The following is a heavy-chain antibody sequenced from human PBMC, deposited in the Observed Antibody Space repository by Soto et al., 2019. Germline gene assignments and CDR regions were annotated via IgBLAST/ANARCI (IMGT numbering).Heavy chain of an antibody. CDR3: ASDLGYDYIWGSYRPPYYFDY. Sequence: PSETLSLTCAVYGGSFSGYYWSWIRQPPGKGLEWIGEINHSGSTNYNPSLKSRVTISVDTSKNQFSLKLSSVTAADTAVYYCASDLGYDYIWGSYRPPYYFDYWGQGTLVTVSS. D-gene: IGHD3-16*02. CDR2: INHSGST. J-gene: IGHJ4*02. V-gene: IGHV4-34*01. CDR1: GGSFSGYY.